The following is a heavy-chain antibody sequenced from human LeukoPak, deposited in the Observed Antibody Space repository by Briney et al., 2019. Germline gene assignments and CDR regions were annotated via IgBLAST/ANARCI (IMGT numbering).Heavy chain of an antibody. Sequence: PGGSLRLSCAASGFTFSSYAMSWVRQAPGKGLEWVSAISGSGGNTYYADSVKGRFTITRDNTKNTLYLQMNSLRAEDTAVYYCALLITRFGLDVWGQGTTVTVSS. CDR1: GFTFSSYA. CDR2: ISGSGGNT. CDR3: ALLITRFGLDV. J-gene: IGHJ6*02. D-gene: IGHD1-14*01. V-gene: IGHV3-23*01.